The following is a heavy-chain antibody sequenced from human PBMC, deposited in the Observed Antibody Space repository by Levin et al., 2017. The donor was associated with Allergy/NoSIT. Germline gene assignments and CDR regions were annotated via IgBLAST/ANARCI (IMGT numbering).Heavy chain of an antibody. D-gene: IGHD3-22*01. V-gene: IGHV3-9*01. CDR1: GFTFDDYA. CDR3: AKAMGRLYYYDSSGLYDYYYYGMDV. Sequence: PGGSLRLSCAASGFTFDDYAMHWVRQAPGKGLEWVSGISWNSGSIGYADSVKGRFTISRDNAKNSLYLQMNSLRAEDTALYYCAKAMGRLYYYDSSGLYDYYYYGMDVWGQGTTVTVSS. CDR2: ISWNSGSI. J-gene: IGHJ6*02.